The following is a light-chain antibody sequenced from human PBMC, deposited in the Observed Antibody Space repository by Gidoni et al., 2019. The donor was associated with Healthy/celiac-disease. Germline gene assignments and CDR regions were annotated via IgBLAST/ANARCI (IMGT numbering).Light chain of an antibody. CDR1: PRVSSY. V-gene: IGKV3-11*01. CDR2: DAS. J-gene: IGKJ4*01. CDR3: QQRSNWPLT. Sequence: IVLTQSPATLSLSPGERATHSCTATPRVSSYLAWYQQKPGQAPRLLIYDASNRATGIPARFSGSGSGTDFTLTISSLEPEDFAVYYCQQRSNWPLTFGGGTKVEIK.